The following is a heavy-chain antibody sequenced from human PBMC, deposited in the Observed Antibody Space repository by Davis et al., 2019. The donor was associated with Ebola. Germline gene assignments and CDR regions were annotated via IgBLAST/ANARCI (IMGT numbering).Heavy chain of an antibody. Sequence: SETLSLTCTVSGGSISSSSYYWGWIRQPPGKGLEWIGSIYYSGSTYYNPSLKSRVTMSLDTSKNQVSLKLSSVTAADTAVYYCARHRTYYGDYKEGPHDSWGQGTLVTVSS. V-gene: IGHV4-39*01. CDR1: GGSISSSSYY. D-gene: IGHD4-17*01. CDR2: IYYSGST. J-gene: IGHJ4*02. CDR3: ARHRTYYGDYKEGPHDS.